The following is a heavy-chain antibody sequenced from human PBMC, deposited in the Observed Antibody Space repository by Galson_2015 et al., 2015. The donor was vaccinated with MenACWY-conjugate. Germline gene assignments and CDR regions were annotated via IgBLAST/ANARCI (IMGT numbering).Heavy chain of an antibody. CDR3: AAPSYSSSSWVRAFDI. J-gene: IGHJ3*02. Sequence: SVKVSCKASGFTFSSSAVQWVRQARGQRLEWIGWIVVGSGDTNYAQKFQERVTITREMSTSTACMELSSLRSEDTAVYYCAAPSYSSSSWVRAFDIWGQGTMVTVSS. V-gene: IGHV1-58*01. CDR2: IVVGSGDT. D-gene: IGHD6-6*01. CDR1: GFTFSSSA.